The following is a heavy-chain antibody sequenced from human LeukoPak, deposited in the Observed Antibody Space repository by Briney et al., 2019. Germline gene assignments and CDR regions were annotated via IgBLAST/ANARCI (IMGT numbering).Heavy chain of an antibody. Sequence: GGSLRLSCAASGFTFSDYYMNWIRQAPGKGLEWVSYISSSGSSIYYADSVKGRFTSSRDNAKNSLYLQMNGLRAEDTAVYYCASGATLWFGELYHYWGQGTLVTVSP. D-gene: IGHD3-10*01. CDR2: ISSSGSSI. J-gene: IGHJ4*02. V-gene: IGHV3-11*04. CDR1: GFTFSDYY. CDR3: ASGATLWFGELYHY.